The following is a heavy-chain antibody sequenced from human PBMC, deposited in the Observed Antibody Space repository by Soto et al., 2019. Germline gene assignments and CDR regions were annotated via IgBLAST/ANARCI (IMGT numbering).Heavy chain of an antibody. Sequence: SETLSLTCTVSGGSISSYCCSWIRQSPGKGLEWIGYMYYSGSTNYNPSLKGRVTMSVDTSKNQFSLKLTSVTAADTAVYYCARDRRASGSPRFDPWGQGTLVTVSS. CDR1: GGSISSYC. CDR2: MYYSGST. D-gene: IGHD3-10*01. J-gene: IGHJ5*02. CDR3: ARDRRASGSPRFDP. V-gene: IGHV4-59*01.